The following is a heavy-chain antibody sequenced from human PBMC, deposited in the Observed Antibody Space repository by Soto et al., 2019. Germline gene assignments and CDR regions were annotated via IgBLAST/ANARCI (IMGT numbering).Heavy chain of an antibody. J-gene: IGHJ6*02. V-gene: IGHV1-69*13. Sequence: ASVKVSCKASGGTFSSYAISWVRQAPGQGLEWMGGIIPIFGTANYAQKFQGRVTITADESTSTAYMELSSLRSEDTAVYYCARGIAAAGGPDYYYYGMDVWGQGTTVTAP. CDR3: ARGIAAAGGPDYYYYGMDV. CDR2: IIPIFGTA. CDR1: GGTFSSYA. D-gene: IGHD6-13*01.